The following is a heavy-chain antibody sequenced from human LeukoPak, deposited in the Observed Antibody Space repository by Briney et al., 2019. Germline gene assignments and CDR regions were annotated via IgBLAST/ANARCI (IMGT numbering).Heavy chain of an antibody. CDR3: ARDLGFYYDSSGRGYFDY. CDR1: GGSFSGYY. Sequence: SETLSLTCAVYGGSFSGYYWSWIRQPPGKGLEWIGEINHSGSTNYNPSLKSRVTISVDTSKNQFSLKLSSVTAADTAVYYCARDLGFYYDSSGRGYFDYWGQGTLVTVSS. CDR2: INHSGST. D-gene: IGHD3-22*01. J-gene: IGHJ4*02. V-gene: IGHV4-34*01.